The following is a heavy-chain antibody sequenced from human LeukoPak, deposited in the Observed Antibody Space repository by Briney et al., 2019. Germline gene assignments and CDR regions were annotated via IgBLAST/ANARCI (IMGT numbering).Heavy chain of an antibody. CDR1: AASISNYD. Sequence: PSETLSLTCSVSAASISNYDSSCVRQHPGKRREWVGYMHYAGKTKYNPSLEKRLNISVDTTKKQSSLRLSSVTAADTAVYYCARRTNKSYFDYWGQGTLVTVSS. V-gene: IGHV4-59*01. CDR2: MHYAGKT. CDR3: ARRTNKSYFDY. J-gene: IGHJ4*02.